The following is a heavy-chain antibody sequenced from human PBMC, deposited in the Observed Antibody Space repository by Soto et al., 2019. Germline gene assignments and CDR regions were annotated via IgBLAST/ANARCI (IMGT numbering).Heavy chain of an antibody. D-gene: IGHD6-13*01. CDR1: CGSINSNRYF. V-gene: IGHV4-39*01. CDR3: ARQDGSSWYNWFDP. CDR2: IHYLGTT. J-gene: IGHJ5*02. Sequence: SETLSLTGTVSCGSINSNRYFWGWIRQSPGKGLEWIANIHYLGTTYYNPSLKSRIIMSVDTSKNQFSLNLTFVTAADTAVYYCARQDGSSWYNWFDPWGQGTLVTVSS.